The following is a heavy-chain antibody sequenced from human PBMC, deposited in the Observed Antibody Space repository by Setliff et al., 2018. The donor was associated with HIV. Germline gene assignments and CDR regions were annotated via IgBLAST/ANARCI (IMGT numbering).Heavy chain of an antibody. CDR2: IYYRGST. CDR3: AMLDTSDYFRNNWFDS. D-gene: IGHD3-22*01. J-gene: IGHJ5*01. CDR1: GGSISSSY. V-gene: IGHV4-59*08. Sequence: PSETLSLTCTVSGGSISSSYWTWTRQPPGKGLEWIGYIYYRGSTNYNPSLKSRVTISADTPKNQLSLKLTSVTAADTAVYYCAMLDTSDYFRNNWFDSWGQGTLVTVSS.